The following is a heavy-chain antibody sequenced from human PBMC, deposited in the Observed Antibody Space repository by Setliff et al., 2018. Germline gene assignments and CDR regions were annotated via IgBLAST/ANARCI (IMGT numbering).Heavy chain of an antibody. J-gene: IGHJ6*03. Sequence: ASVKVSCKASGYTFRSYAMNWVRQAPGQGLEWMGWINTNTGNPTYAQGFTGRFVFSLDTSVSTTYLQISSLKGEDTAVYYCARASRFGTIVYRGYYYMDVWGQGTMVTVSS. CDR3: ARASRFGTIVYRGYYYMDV. CDR1: GYTFRSYA. CDR2: INTNTGNP. V-gene: IGHV7-4-1*02. D-gene: IGHD3-10*01.